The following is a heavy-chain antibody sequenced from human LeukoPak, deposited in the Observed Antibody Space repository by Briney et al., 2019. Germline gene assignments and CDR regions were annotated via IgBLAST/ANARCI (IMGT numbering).Heavy chain of an antibody. CDR3: AIHYDFWSGYYFDY. CDR1: GYTFTGYY. V-gene: IGHV1-2*02. J-gene: IGHJ4*02. D-gene: IGHD3-3*01. CDR2: INPNSGGT. Sequence: ASVKLSCKASGYTFTGYYMHWVRQAPGQGLEWVGWINPNSGGTNYAQKFQGRVTMTRDTSISTAYMELSRLRSDDTAVYYCAIHYDFWSGYYFDYWGQGTLVTVSS.